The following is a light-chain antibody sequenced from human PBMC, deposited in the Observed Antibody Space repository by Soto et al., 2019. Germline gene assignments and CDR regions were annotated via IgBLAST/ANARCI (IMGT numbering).Light chain of an antibody. Sequence: QSVLTQPASVSGSPGQSITISCTGTSSDIGGYNYVSWYQQHPGKAPKLVISEVTNRPSGVSNRFSGSKSGNTASLTISGLQTEDEAYYYCCSYTVATSAYVFGTGTKVTVL. CDR3: CSYTVATSAYV. V-gene: IGLV2-14*01. CDR1: SSDIGGYNY. J-gene: IGLJ1*01. CDR2: EVT.